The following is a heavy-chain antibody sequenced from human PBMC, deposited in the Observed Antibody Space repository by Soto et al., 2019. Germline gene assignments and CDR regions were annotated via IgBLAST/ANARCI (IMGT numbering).Heavy chain of an antibody. V-gene: IGHV3-15*01. J-gene: IGHJ4*02. CDR1: GFTFSNAW. Sequence: LRLSCAASGFTFSNAWMSWVRQAPGKGLEWVGRIKSKTDGGTTDYAAPVKGRFTISRDDSKNTLYLQMNSLKTEDTAVYYCTTQRGISFRAFDYWGQGTLVTVYS. CDR2: IKSKTDGGTT. D-gene: IGHD1-1*01. CDR3: TTQRGISFRAFDY.